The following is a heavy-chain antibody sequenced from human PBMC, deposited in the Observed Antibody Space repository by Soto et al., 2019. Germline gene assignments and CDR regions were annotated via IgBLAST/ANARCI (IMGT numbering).Heavy chain of an antibody. CDR2: INVYNGET. CDR3: AREGATRRPSRPAIGWLES. V-gene: IGHV1-2*02. Sequence: ASVKVSCKASGYTFSGYHIHWVRRARGQGLEWMGWINVYNGETNIAQKFQGRVAMTRDASITTAYVELSRLRFDDTAVYFCAREGATRRPSRPAIGWLESWGQGTLVTVSS. CDR1: GYTFSGYH. D-gene: IGHD2-2*02. J-gene: IGHJ1*01.